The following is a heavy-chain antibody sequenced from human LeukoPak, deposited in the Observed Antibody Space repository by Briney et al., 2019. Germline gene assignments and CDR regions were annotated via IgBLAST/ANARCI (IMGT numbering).Heavy chain of an antibody. J-gene: IGHJ4*02. CDR1: GFTVSSNY. V-gene: IGHV3-66*01. D-gene: IGHD6-13*01. CDR2: IYTGGST. CDR3: ARGWEGYSSSWSDY. Sequence: GGSLRLSCAASGFTVSSNYMSWVRQAPGKGLEWVSAIYTGGSTFYADSVKGRFTISRDNSKNTLYLQMSSLRAEDTAVYYCARGWEGYSSSWSDYWGQGTLVTVSS.